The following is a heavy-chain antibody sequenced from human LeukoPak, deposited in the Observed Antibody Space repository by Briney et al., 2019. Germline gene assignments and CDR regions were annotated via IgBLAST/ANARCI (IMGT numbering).Heavy chain of an antibody. Sequence: GGSLRLSCAASGFTFSRYAMSWVRQAPGKGLEWVSAISGSGGSTYYADSVKGRFTISRDNSKNTLYLQMNSLRAEDTAVYYCAKDPSSPRVGAKGNWFDPWGQGTLVTVSS. V-gene: IGHV3-23*01. CDR1: GFTFSRYA. J-gene: IGHJ5*02. CDR3: AKDPSSPRVGAKGNWFDP. CDR2: ISGSGGST. D-gene: IGHD1-26*01.